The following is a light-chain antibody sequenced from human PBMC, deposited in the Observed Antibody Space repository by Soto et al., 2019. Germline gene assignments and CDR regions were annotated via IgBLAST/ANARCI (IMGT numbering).Light chain of an antibody. J-gene: IGLJ2*01. CDR3: CSYAGSYAHVV. CDR2: DVS. CDR1: SSDVGGYNY. Sequence: QSVLTQPRSVSGSPGQSVTISCTGTSSDVGGYNYVSWYQQHPGKAPKLMIYDVSKGPPGVPDRFSGSKSGNTASLTISGLQAEDEADYYCCSYAGSYAHVVFGGGTQLTVL. V-gene: IGLV2-11*01.